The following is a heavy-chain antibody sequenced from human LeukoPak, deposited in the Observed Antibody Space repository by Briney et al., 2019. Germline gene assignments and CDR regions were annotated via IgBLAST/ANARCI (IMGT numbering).Heavy chain of an antibody. D-gene: IGHD1-7*01. CDR1: GFTFSSYG. Sequence: GGSLRLSCAASGFTFSSYGMHWVRQAPGKGLEWVAVISYDGSNKYYADSVKGRFTISRDNSKNTLYLQMNSLRAEDTAVYYCAKVTGTTSVGVHFDYWGQGTLVTVSS. J-gene: IGHJ4*02. CDR2: ISYDGSNK. V-gene: IGHV3-30*18. CDR3: AKVTGTTSVGVHFDY.